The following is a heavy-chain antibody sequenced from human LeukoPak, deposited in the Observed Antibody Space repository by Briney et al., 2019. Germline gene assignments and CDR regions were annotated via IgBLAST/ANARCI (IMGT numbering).Heavy chain of an antibody. CDR1: GYTFTSYY. V-gene: IGHV1-46*01. CDR2: INPTGGST. D-gene: IGHD1-26*01. J-gene: IGHJ5*02. Sequence: ASVTVSFKASGYTFTSYYMHWVRQAPGQGLEWMGLINPTGGSTGYAQKFQGRVTMTRDMSTSTDYMELSSLRSEDTAIYYCARDNSVGDNAWWFDPWGQGTLVTVSS. CDR3: ARDNSVGDNAWWFDP.